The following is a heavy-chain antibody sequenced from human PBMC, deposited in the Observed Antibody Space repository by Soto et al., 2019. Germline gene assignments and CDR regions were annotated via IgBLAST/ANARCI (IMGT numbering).Heavy chain of an antibody. CDR2: IDPSDSYT. D-gene: IGHD6-13*01. CDR1: GYSFTSYW. V-gene: IGHV5-10-1*01. Sequence: PGESPKISCKGSGYSFTSYWISWVRQMPGKGLEWMGRIDPSDSYTNYSPSFQGHVTISADKSISTAYLQWSSLKASDTAMYYCANRFDGSRGMDVWGQGTTVTVSS. CDR3: ANRFDGSRGMDV. J-gene: IGHJ6*02.